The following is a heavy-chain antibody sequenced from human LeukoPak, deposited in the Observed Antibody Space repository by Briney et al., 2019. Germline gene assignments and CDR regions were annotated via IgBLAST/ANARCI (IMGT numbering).Heavy chain of an antibody. D-gene: IGHD3-22*01. Sequence: GGSLRLSCVASGFTFSTYFMHWVRQTPGKGLEWVAVISYDGSNGYYADSVKGRFTIFRDNSKNMLFLQMNSLRAEDTAVYYCARYYDSSGYYFGLGFDYWGQGTLVTVSS. V-gene: IGHV3-30*04. CDR1: GFTFSTYF. CDR2: ISYDGSNG. J-gene: IGHJ4*02. CDR3: ARYYDSSGYYFGLGFDY.